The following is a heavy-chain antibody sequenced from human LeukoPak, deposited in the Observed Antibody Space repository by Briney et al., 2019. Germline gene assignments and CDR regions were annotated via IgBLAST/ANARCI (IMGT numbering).Heavy chain of an antibody. D-gene: IGHD3-22*01. CDR1: GFTFSSYG. J-gene: IGHJ4*02. V-gene: IGHV3-23*01. CDR2: ISDRGGST. Sequence: GGSLRLSCAASGFTFSSYGTSWVRQGPGKGLEWVSAISDRGGSTYYADSVKGRFTISRDNSKNTLYLQMNSLRAEDTAVYYCAKDYYYDSNHFDYWGQGTLVTVSS. CDR3: AKDYYYDSNHFDY.